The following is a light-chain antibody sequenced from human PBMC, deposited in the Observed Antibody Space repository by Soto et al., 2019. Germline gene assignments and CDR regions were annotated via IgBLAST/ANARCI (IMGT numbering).Light chain of an antibody. V-gene: IGLV1-40*01. CDR3: QSYDSSLSRFV. CDR2: GND. J-gene: IGLJ1*01. CDR1: SSNIGAGYD. Sequence: QPVLTQSPSVSGAPGQRVTISCTGNSSNIGAGYDVHWHKQLPGTAPKVLIYGNDNRPLGVPDRFSGSKSGTSGSLVISGLQAEDEADYYCQSYDSSLSRFVFGSGTKLTVL.